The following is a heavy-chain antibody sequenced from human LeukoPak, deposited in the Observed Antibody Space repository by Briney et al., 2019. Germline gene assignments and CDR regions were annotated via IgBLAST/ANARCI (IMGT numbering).Heavy chain of an antibody. CDR2: INRDGRET. Sequence: GGSLSLSCAASGFTFSSYWMHWVLQAPGKGLVWVSRINRDGRETYYADSVKGRFTISRDNAKNMLFLQMNSLRVDDTAVYYCARIGYHNSYGGEDYWGQGTLVAVSS. J-gene: IGHJ4*02. CDR1: GFTFSSYW. CDR3: ARIGYHNSYGGEDY. V-gene: IGHV3-74*01. D-gene: IGHD5-18*01.